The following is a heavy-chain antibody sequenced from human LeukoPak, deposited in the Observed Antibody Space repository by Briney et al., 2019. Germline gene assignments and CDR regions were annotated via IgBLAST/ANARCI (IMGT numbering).Heavy chain of an antibody. J-gene: IGHJ5*02. CDR1: GGSFSGYY. CDR3: ARGSDDDILTGYYRFDP. Sequence: SETLSLTCAVYGGSFSGYYWSWSRQPPGNGLEWIGEINHSGSTNYNPSLKSRVTISVDTSKNQFSLKLSSVTAADTAVYYCARGSDDDILTGYYRFDPWGQGTLVTVSS. CDR2: INHSGST. V-gene: IGHV4-34*01. D-gene: IGHD3-9*01.